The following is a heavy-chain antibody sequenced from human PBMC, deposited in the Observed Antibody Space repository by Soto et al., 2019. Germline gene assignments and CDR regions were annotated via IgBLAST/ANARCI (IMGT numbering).Heavy chain of an antibody. V-gene: IGHV3-48*02. Sequence: EVHLEESGGGFVQPGGSLRLSCAASGFSFSTYNMNWVRQAPGKGLEWVSYIGSSSTTIYYADSVKGRFTISRDNAKNSLYLQMNSLRDEDTAVYYCARDQYYYDSSGYSPFDYWGQGTLVTVSS. J-gene: IGHJ4*02. CDR2: IGSSSTTI. CDR1: GFSFSTYN. CDR3: ARDQYYYDSSGYSPFDY. D-gene: IGHD3-22*01.